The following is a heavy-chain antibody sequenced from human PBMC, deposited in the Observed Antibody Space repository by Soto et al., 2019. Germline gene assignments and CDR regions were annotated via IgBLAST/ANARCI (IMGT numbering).Heavy chain of an antibody. J-gene: IGHJ5*02. CDR2: IDECGANT. CDR1: GFTFINYA. D-gene: IGHD2-2*01. CDR3: EKDVYRPATMPCFDT. V-gene: IGHV3-23*01. Sequence: GWSLRLSCEASGFTFINYAMTWVRQAPGKGLEWVSRIDECGANTYYADSMKARFTISRDNSKNTLYLQMNGLSVEDTAVYYCEKDVYRPATMPCFDTWGQGTLVTVSS.